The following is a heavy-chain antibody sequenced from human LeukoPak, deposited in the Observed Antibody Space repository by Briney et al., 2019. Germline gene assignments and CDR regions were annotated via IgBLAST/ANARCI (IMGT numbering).Heavy chain of an antibody. CDR2: INPSGGST. D-gene: IGHD3-22*01. CDR1: GYTFTGYY. J-gene: IGHJ4*02. CDR3: ARGPHYYDSSGYSSEGVDY. Sequence: ASVKVSCKASGYTFTGYYMHWVRQAPGQGLEWMGIINPSGGSTSYAQKFQGRVTMTRDTSTSTVYMELSSLRSEDTAVYYCARGPHYYDSSGYSSEGVDYWGQGTLVTVSS. V-gene: IGHV1-46*01.